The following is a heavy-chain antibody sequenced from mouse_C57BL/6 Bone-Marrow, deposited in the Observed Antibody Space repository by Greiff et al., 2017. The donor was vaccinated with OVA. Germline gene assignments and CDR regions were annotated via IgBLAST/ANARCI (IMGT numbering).Heavy chain of an antibody. CDR3: TRVYCGSSDYAMDY. CDR1: GFNIKDDY. Sequence: EVQLQQSGAELVRPGASVQLSCTASGFNIKDDYMHWVKQRPEQGLEWIGRIEPENGDTEYASKFQGKANITADTSANTAYLRLSSLTSEDTAVYYCTRVYCGSSDYAMDYWGQGTSVTVS. CDR2: IEPENGDT. D-gene: IGHD1-1*01. V-gene: IGHV14-4*01. J-gene: IGHJ4*01.